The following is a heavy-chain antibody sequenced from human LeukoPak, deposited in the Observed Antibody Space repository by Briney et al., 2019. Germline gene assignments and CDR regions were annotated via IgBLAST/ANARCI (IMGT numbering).Heavy chain of an antibody. D-gene: IGHD3-22*01. CDR3: AREYYYDSSGYYGYYFDY. CDR2: INPNSGGA. Sequence: ASVKVSCKASGHTFTGYYMHWVRQAPGQGLEWMGWINPNSGGANYAQKFQGRVTMTRDTSISTAYMELSRLRSDDTAVYYCAREYYYDSSGYYGYYFDYWGQGTLVTVSS. CDR1: GHTFTGYY. J-gene: IGHJ4*02. V-gene: IGHV1-2*02.